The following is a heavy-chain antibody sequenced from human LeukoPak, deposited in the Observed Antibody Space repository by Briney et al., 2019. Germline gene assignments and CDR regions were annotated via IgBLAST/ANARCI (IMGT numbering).Heavy chain of an antibody. Sequence: SETLSLTCAASGGSISSGGYSWSWIRQPPGKGPEWIGYIYHSGSTYYNPSLKSRVTISVDRSKNQFSLKLSSVTAADTAVYYCARVVPPYYYDSSGYMFDYWGQGTLVTVSS. V-gene: IGHV4-30-2*01. D-gene: IGHD3-22*01. CDR1: GGSISSGGYS. CDR2: IYHSGST. CDR3: ARVVPPYYYDSSGYMFDY. J-gene: IGHJ4*02.